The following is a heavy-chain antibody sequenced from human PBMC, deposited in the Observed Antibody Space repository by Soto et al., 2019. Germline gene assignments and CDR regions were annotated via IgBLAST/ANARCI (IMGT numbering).Heavy chain of an antibody. Sequence: SETLSLTCTVSGGSISSYYWSWIRQPPGKGLEWVGYMYNSGSANYNPSLKSRVTISVDMSQNQFSLKLTSMTAADTAVYYCARHGAIYSNSWYDFDYWGQGTLVTVSS. V-gene: IGHV4-59*08. CDR2: MYNSGSA. D-gene: IGHD5-18*01. CDR3: ARHGAIYSNSWYDFDY. CDR1: GGSISSYY. J-gene: IGHJ4*02.